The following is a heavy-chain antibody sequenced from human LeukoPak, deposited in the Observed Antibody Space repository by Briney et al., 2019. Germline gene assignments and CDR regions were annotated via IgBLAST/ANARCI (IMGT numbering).Heavy chain of an antibody. J-gene: IGHJ4*02. V-gene: IGHV4-4*07. Sequence: PSETLSLTCTVSGGSISSYYWSWIRQPAGKVLEWIGRIYTSGSTNYNPSLKSRVTISVDTSKNQFSLKLSSVTAADTAVYYCARLGEGYSGYDFLDYWGQGTLVTVSS. CDR2: IYTSGST. CDR1: GGSISSYY. D-gene: IGHD5-12*01. CDR3: ARLGEGYSGYDFLDY.